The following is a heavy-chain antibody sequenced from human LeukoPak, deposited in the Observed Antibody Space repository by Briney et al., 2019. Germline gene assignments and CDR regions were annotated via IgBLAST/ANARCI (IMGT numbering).Heavy chain of an antibody. D-gene: IGHD1-26*01. CDR2: ISGSGGGT. CDR1: RFTFSSYG. J-gene: IGHJ4*02. CDR3: AKRAQPVGSTKYYFEY. V-gene: IGHV3-23*01. Sequence: GGSLRLSRAASRFTFSSYGMSCVRQAPGKGLEWVSSISGSGGGTYYADSVKGRFTISRDNPKNTLYLQMNSLRAEDTAVYYCAKRAQPVGSTKYYFEYWGQGTLVTVSS.